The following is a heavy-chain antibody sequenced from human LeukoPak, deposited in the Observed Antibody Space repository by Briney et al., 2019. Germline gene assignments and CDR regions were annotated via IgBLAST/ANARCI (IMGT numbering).Heavy chain of an antibody. D-gene: IGHD3-22*01. J-gene: IGHJ4*02. CDR1: GFTFSSYS. Sequence: PGGSLRLSCAASGFTFSSYSMNWVRQAPGKGLEWVSSISSSSSYIYYADSVKGRFTISRDNSKSTLYLQMNSLRVEDTAVYFCAKAHGGYFYDSSGDYWGQGTLVTVSS. CDR2: ISSSSSYI. CDR3: AKAHGGYFYDSSGDY. V-gene: IGHV3-21*04.